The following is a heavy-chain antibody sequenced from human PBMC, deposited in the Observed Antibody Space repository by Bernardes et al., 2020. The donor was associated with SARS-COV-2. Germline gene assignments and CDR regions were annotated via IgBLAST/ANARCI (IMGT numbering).Heavy chain of an antibody. CDR2: ISWNSGSI. CDR3: ATLAVAGMKGYYYYGMDV. Sequence: GGSLRLSCAASGFTFDDYAMHWVRQAPGKGLEWVSGISWNSGSIGYADSVKGRFTISRDNAKNSLYLQMNSLRAEDTALYYCATLAVAGMKGYYYYGMDVWGQGTTVTVSS. J-gene: IGHJ6*02. CDR1: GFTFDDYA. V-gene: IGHV3-9*01. D-gene: IGHD6-19*01.